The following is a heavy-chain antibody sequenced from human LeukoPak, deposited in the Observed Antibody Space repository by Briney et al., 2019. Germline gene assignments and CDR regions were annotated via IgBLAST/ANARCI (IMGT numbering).Heavy chain of an antibody. CDR3: ASRYYDFWSGYSDY. V-gene: IGHV4-34*01. CDR1: GGSFSGYY. CDR2: INHSGST. Sequence: SETLSLTCAVYGGSFSGYYWSWIRQPPGKGQEWIGEINHSGSTNYNPSLKSRVTISVDTSKNQFSLKLSSVTAADTAVYYCASRYYDFWSGYSDYWGQGTLVTVSS. J-gene: IGHJ4*02. D-gene: IGHD3-3*01.